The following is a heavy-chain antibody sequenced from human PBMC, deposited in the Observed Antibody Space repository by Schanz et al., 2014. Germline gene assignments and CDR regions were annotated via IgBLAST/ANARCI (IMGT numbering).Heavy chain of an antibody. CDR1: GYTFTSYY. V-gene: IGHV1-46*03. CDR3: ARDGEAAAGCDY. Sequence: QVQLVQSGAEVKKPGVSVKVSCKASGYTFTSYYMHWVRQAPGQGLEWMGKINPSSGTTRIAQNFQGRLTVTRDTSTSTVNVELSSLRSEDTAVYYCARDGEAAAGCDYWGQGTLVTVSS. CDR2: INPSSGTT. J-gene: IGHJ4*02. D-gene: IGHD6-13*01.